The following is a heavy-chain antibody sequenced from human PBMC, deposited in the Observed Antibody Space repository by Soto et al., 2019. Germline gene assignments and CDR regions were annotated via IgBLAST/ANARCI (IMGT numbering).Heavy chain of an antibody. D-gene: IGHD3-16*01. CDR2: IYWDDAK. V-gene: IGHV2-5*02. Sequence: QITLKESGPPLVKPTQTLTLTCNFSGFSLSTRGVGVGWIRQPPGKALEWLTLIYWDDAKEYSPSLRSRITIPKDTSKNHVVLTMTDMAPVDTATYYCAHKGGGDRILDYWGQGTLVTVSS. CDR3: AHKGGGDRILDY. J-gene: IGHJ4*02. CDR1: GFSLSTRGVG.